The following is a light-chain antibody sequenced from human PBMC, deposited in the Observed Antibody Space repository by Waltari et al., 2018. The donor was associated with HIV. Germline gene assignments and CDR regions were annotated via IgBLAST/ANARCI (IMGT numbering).Light chain of an antibody. J-gene: IGLJ1*01. Sequence: QSALTQPASVSGSPGQSLTISCTGTSSDVGSYNLFSWYQQHPGKAPKVMIYEGSKRPSGVSNRFSGSKSGNTASLTISGLQAEDEADYYCCSYTGSSTRRPYVFGTGTKVTVL. V-gene: IGLV2-23*01. CDR1: SSDVGSYNL. CDR2: EGS. CDR3: CSYTGSSTRRPYV.